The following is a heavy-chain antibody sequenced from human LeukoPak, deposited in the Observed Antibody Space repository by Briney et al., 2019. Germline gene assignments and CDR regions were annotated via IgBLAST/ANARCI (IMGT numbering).Heavy chain of an antibody. Sequence: PSETLSLTCTVSGYSISSGYYWGWIRQPPGKGLEWIGSVYHSGSTYYNPSLKSRVTISVDTSKNQFSLKLSSVAAADTAVYYCARHGNYYDTSQSDPWGQGTLVTVSS. CDR3: ARHGNYYDTSQSDP. D-gene: IGHD3-22*01. CDR1: GYSISSGYY. V-gene: IGHV4-38-2*02. J-gene: IGHJ5*02. CDR2: VYHSGST.